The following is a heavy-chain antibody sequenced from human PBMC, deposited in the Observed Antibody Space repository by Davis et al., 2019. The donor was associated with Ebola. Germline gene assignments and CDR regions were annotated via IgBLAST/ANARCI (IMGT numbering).Heavy chain of an antibody. CDR2: ISNTGTT. CDR1: HYDVGSNF. CDR3: PVGHYSSSNG. V-gene: IGHV3-53*01. J-gene: IGHJ4*02. D-gene: IGHD4-11*01. Sequence: GESLKISCLASHYDVGSNFLSWVRQAPGKGLEWISLISNTGTTYYIESVRGRFTISRDISKNTFYLQMNSLRAEDTAVYYCPVGHYSSSNGWGQGVLVTVSS.